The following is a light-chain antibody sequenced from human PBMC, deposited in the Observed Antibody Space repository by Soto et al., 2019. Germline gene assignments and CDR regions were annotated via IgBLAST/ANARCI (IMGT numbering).Light chain of an antibody. CDR3: TSYTSSSTLEGV. Sequence: QSALTQPASVSGSPGQSITISCTGTSSDVGGYNYVSWYQQHPGKAPKLMIYEVSNRPSGVSNRFSGSKSGNTASLTISGLPAEDEADYYCTSYTSSSTLEGVFGGGTKLTVL. V-gene: IGLV2-14*01. J-gene: IGLJ2*01. CDR2: EVS. CDR1: SSDVGGYNY.